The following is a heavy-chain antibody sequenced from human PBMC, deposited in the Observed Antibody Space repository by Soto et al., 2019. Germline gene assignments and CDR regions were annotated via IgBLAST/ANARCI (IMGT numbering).Heavy chain of an antibody. CDR1: GGSISSYY. Sequence: PSETLSLTCTVSGGSISSYYWTWIRQPPGKGLEWIGFMYNSGSTYYNPSLKSRVTISVDRSKNQFSLKLSSVTAADTAVYYCARTPDIWGQGTMVTVSS. V-gene: IGHV4-59*12. J-gene: IGHJ3*02. CDR2: MYNSGST. CDR3: ARTPDI.